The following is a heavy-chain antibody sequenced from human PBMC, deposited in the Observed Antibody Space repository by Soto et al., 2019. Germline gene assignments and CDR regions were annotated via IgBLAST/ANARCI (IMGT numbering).Heavy chain of an antibody. V-gene: IGHV4-39*01. CDR3: ARYRGHYYGSDHYDAFDI. D-gene: IGHD3-10*01. J-gene: IGHJ3*02. Sequence: PSETLSLTCTVSGDSISSSHYFWGWIRQPPGKGLEWIGSTSYSGSTYYNPSLKSRVTISVDTSENQFSLKLSSVTAADTAVYYCARYRGHYYGSDHYDAFDIWGQGTMVTVSS. CDR1: GDSISSSHYF. CDR2: TSYSGST.